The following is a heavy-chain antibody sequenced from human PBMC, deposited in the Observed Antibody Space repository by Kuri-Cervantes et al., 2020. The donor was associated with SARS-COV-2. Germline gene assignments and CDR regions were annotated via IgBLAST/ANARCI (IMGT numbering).Heavy chain of an antibody. D-gene: IGHD3-3*01. CDR1: GFTFSSHS. Sequence: GESLKISCAASGFTFSSHSMNWVRQAPGKGLEWISYISSRSRTIYYADSVKGRFTISRDNSKNTLYLQMNSLRAEDTAVYYCARSPYDFWSGYYTGYYYYYGMDVWGQGTTVTVSS. CDR2: ISSRSRTI. CDR3: ARSPYDFWSGYYTGYYYYYGMDV. V-gene: IGHV3-48*01. J-gene: IGHJ6*02.